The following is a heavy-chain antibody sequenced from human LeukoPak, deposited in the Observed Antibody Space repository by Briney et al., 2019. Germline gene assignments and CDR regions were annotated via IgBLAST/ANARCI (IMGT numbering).Heavy chain of an antibody. D-gene: IGHD1-26*01. CDR1: GFTFSSYA. CDR2: ISGSGGST. Sequence: NPGGSLRLSCAASGFTFSSYAMSWVRQAPGKGLEWVSGISGSGGSTYYADSVKGRFTISRDNSKNTLYLQMNSLRAEDTAVYYCAKDTSGSYQGWFVPWGQGTLVTVSS. V-gene: IGHV3-23*01. CDR3: AKDTSGSYQGWFVP. J-gene: IGHJ5*02.